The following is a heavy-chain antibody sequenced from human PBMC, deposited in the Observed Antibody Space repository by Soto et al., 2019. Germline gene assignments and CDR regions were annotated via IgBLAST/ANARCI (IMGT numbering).Heavy chain of an antibody. J-gene: IGHJ4*02. CDR1: GFTFSSYS. D-gene: IGHD4-17*01. CDR2: ISSSSSYI. Sequence: GGSLRLSCAASGFTFSSYSMNWVRQAPGKGLEWVSSISSSSSYIYYADSVKGRFTISRDNAKNSLYLQMNSLRAEDTAVYYCARVSTTEDGDYYFDYWGQGTLVTVSS. CDR3: ARVSTTEDGDYYFDY. V-gene: IGHV3-21*01.